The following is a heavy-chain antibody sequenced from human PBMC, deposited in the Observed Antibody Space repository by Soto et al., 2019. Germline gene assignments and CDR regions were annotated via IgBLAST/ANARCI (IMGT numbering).Heavy chain of an antibody. D-gene: IGHD4-17*01. CDR1: GGSISSGGYY. J-gene: IGHJ4*02. CDR2: IYYSGST. V-gene: IGHV4-31*03. Sequence: SETLSLTCTVSGGSISSGGYYWSWIRQHPGKGLEWIGYIYYSGSTYYNPSLKSRVTISVDTSKNKFSLKLSSVTAADTAVYYCARLDYGDKRVYYFDYWGQGTLVTVSS. CDR3: ARLDYGDKRVYYFDY.